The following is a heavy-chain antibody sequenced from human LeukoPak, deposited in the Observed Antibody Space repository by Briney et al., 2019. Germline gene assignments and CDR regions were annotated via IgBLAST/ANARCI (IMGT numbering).Heavy chain of an antibody. CDR1: GFTFDDYA. Sequence: GGSLRLSCAASGFTFDDYAMHWVRQAPGKGLEWVSGISWNSGSIGYADSVKGRFTISRDNAKNSLYLQMNSLRAEDMALYYCAKGYCSSTSCYTLWDSSDAFDIWGQGTMVTVSS. CDR3: AKGYCSSTSCYTLWDSSDAFDI. V-gene: IGHV3-9*03. CDR2: ISWNSGSI. D-gene: IGHD2-2*02. J-gene: IGHJ3*02.